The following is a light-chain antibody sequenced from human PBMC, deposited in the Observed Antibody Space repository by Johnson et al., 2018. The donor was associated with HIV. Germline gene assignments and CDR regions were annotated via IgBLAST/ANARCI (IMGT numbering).Light chain of an antibody. Sequence: QSILTQPPSVSAASGQRVDISCSGGSANIENKYVSWYQQLPNTAPTLLISDNDKRPAGIPDRLSGTKSGAAATLGITGPQTGDEADYYCGTWDSSLTSFVFGAGTKVTVL. J-gene: IGLJ1*01. CDR2: DND. V-gene: IGLV1-51*01. CDR3: GTWDSSLTSFV. CDR1: SANIENKY.